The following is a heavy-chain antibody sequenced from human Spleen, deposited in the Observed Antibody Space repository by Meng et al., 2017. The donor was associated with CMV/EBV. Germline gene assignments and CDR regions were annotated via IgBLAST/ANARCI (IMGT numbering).Heavy chain of an antibody. Sequence: QVLLQAGGSGLGPPPAPLSLTRAAAGGSSSSDCWSWLRQPAGKGLELIGRIYTSGSTNYTPSLKSRVTMSVNTSKNQFPLKLSSVTAADAAVYYCARETGGYGSGSVDYWGQGTLVTVSS. V-gene: IGHV4-4*07. J-gene: IGHJ4*02. D-gene: IGHD3-10*01. CDR2: IYTSGST. CDR1: GGSSSSDC. CDR3: ARETGGYGSGSVDY.